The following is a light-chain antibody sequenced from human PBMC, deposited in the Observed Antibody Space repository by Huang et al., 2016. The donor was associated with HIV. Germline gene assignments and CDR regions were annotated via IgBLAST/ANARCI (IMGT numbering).Light chain of an antibody. J-gene: IGKJ1*01. CDR2: GAS. CDR1: QNVRSN. CDR3: QQYEDWRRT. V-gene: IGKV3-15*01. Sequence: EIVVTQSPGTLSVSPGASATLSCRASQNVRSNLAWYQQRPGQAPRLLIYGASTRATGVPPRFSGSGSGTECTLTITRLQSEDFGVYFCQQYEDWRRTFGQGTKVDIK.